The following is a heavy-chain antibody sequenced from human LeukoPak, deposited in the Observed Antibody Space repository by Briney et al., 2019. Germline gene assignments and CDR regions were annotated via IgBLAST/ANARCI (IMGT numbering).Heavy chain of an antibody. V-gene: IGHV4-34*01. D-gene: IGHD4-23*01. CDR3: ARGSTTVVTLFDY. J-gene: IGHJ4*02. Sequence: SETLSLTCAVYGGSFSGYYWSWIRQPPGKGLEWIGEINHSGSTNYNPSLKSRVTISVDTSMNQFSLKLSSVTAADTAVYYCARGSTTVVTLFDYWGQGTLVTVSS. CDR2: INHSGST. CDR1: GGSFSGYY.